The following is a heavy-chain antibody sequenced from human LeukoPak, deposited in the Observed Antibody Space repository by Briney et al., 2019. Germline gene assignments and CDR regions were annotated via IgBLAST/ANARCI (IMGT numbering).Heavy chain of an antibody. D-gene: IGHD2-2*01. CDR3: ALYCNSTSCYDDY. CDR1: GYTFTSYD. Sequence: ASVKVSCKASGYTFTSYDINWVRQATGQGLEWMGWMNPNSGNTGYAQKFQGRVTMTRNTSISTAYMELSSLRSEDTAVYYCALYCNSTSCYDDYWGQGTLVTVSS. CDR2: MNPNSGNT. V-gene: IGHV1-8*01. J-gene: IGHJ4*02.